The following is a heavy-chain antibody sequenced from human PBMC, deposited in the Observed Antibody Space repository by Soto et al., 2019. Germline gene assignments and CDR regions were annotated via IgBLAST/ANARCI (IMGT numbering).Heavy chain of an antibody. CDR3: ARGGAGPYGDYRYNWFDP. CDR2: INHSGST. Sequence: SETLSLTFAVYGGSFSGYYWSWIRQPPGKGLEWIGEINHSGSTNYNPSLKSRVTISVDTSKNQFSLKLSSVTAADTAVYYCARGGAGPYGDYRYNWFDPWGQGTLVTVSS. J-gene: IGHJ5*02. V-gene: IGHV4-34*01. CDR1: GGSFSGYY. D-gene: IGHD4-17*01.